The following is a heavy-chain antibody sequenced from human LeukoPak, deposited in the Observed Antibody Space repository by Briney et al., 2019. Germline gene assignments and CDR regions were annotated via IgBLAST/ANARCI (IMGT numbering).Heavy chain of an antibody. Sequence: GESLKISCKAFGYSFTSWWIGWVRQMPGKGLEWMGIVYPGDSDTRYSPSFQGQVTISADKSITTAYLQWSSLKASDTAMYYCVRGGRRDYFDYWGQGTLVTVSS. D-gene: IGHD3-16*01. J-gene: IGHJ4*02. CDR2: VYPGDSDT. CDR1: GYSFTSWW. V-gene: IGHV5-51*01. CDR3: VRGGRRDYFDY.